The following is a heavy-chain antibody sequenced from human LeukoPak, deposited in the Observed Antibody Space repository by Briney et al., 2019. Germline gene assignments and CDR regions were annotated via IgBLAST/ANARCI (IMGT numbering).Heavy chain of an antibody. CDR1: GFTFSSYP. Sequence: GSLVLSCAASGFTFSSYPMSWGRPAPGKGLERVSAMSGGGDTAYYANSVKGRFTISRDISKKTLYLQMSSLRAEDTAVYYCAKSQEDDSSGYYYSNFDYWGQGTLVTVSS. J-gene: IGHJ4*02. CDR3: AKSQEDDSSGYYYSNFDY. V-gene: IGHV3-23*01. D-gene: IGHD3-22*01. CDR2: MSGGGDTA.